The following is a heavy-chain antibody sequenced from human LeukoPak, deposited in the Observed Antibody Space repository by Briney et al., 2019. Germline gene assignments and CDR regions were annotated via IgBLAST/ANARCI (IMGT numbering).Heavy chain of an antibody. CDR1: GFTFGNYA. J-gene: IGHJ4*02. Sequence: GGSLRLSCAASGFTFGNYAMSWARQAPGKGLEWVSAITGSGDGTYHADSVKGRFTISRDNSKNTVYLQMNSLRVEDTAVYYCAKDLQGVFDYWGQGTLLTVSS. CDR3: AKDLQGVFDY. V-gene: IGHV3-23*01. CDR2: ITGSGDGT. D-gene: IGHD3-10*01.